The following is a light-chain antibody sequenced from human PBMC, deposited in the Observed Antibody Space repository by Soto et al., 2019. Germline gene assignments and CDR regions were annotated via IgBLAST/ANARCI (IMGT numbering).Light chain of an antibody. Sequence: QSVLTQPPSVSGAPGQRVTISCTGTRSNIGAGYDVHWYQQIPGTAPKLLIYRNHDRPSGVPDRFSGSKSGTSASLAISGLRSEDEAAYYCAAWDDSLSGPVFGGGTKLTVL. CDR1: RSNIGAGYD. V-gene: IGLV1-40*01. CDR2: RNH. CDR3: AAWDDSLSGPV. J-gene: IGLJ3*02.